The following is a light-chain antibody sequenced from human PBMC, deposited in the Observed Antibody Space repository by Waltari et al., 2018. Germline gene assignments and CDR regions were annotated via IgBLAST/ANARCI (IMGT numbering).Light chain of an antibody. CDR1: QNIRNY. CDR3: QQSHSSPLFT. V-gene: IGKV1-39*01. Sequence: DIQMTQSPSSLSASVGDRVTITCRASQNIRNYLNWYQQKPGKAPNLLIYAASSLQSGVPSRFRGSGSGTDFTLTISSLQPEDFATYYCQQSHSSPLFTFGPGTKV. CDR2: AAS. J-gene: IGKJ3*01.